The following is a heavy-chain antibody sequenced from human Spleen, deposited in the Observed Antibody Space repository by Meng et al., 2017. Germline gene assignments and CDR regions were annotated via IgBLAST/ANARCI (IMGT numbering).Heavy chain of an antibody. D-gene: IGHD3/OR15-3a*01. CDR1: GIIFGNAW. CDR2: IKSQADGGTT. CDR3: SAVIF. V-gene: IGHV3-15*01. J-gene: IGHJ4*02. Sequence: GRLVESWGGLVKPGGSLRLSFAASGIIFGNAWMTWVRQVPGKGLEWVGRIKSQADGGTTDYAAPVKGRFTISRDDSKKTVFLQMNSLTIEDTAMYYCSAVIFWGQGTLVTVSS.